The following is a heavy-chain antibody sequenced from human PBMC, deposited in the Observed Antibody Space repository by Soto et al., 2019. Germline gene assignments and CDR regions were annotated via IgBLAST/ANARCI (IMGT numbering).Heavy chain of an antibody. CDR1: GFTFSTYG. J-gene: IGHJ4*02. D-gene: IGHD4-17*01. Sequence: QVELVESGGGVVQPGRSLRLSCAASGFTFSTYGMHWVRQAPGKGLEWVAAMSYDGTKEYYVDSVKDRFTISRDNSRNALLLQRNSLRAGQAAEYYCAQEYGHTGIDHWGQGALVTGSS. CDR3: AQEYGHTGIDH. CDR2: MSYDGTKE. V-gene: IGHV3-30*18.